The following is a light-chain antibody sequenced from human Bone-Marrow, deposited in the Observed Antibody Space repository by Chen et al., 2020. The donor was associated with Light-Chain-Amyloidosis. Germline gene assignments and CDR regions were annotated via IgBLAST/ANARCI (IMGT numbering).Light chain of an antibody. J-gene: IGLJ3*02. CDR2: DDS. CDR1: NIGSTS. CDR3: QVWDRSSDRPV. Sequence: SYVLTQPSSVSVAPGQPATIACGGNNIGSTSVHWYQQTPGQAPLLVVYDDSDRPSGIPERLSGSNCGNTATLTISRVEAGDEADYYCQVWDRSSDRPVFGGGTKLTVL. V-gene: IGLV3-21*02.